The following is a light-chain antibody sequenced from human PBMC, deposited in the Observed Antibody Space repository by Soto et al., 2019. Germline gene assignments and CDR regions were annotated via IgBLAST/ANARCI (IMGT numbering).Light chain of an antibody. V-gene: IGKV1-5*03. CDR2: KAT. CDR3: QQYKSYWT. J-gene: IGKJ1*01. CDR1: QSISSW. Sequence: DIQMTQSPSTLSASIGDRVTITCRASQSISSWLAWYQQKPGKAPKLLIYKATSSESGVSSRFSGSGSGTVFSLTISSLQPDDSATYYCQQYKSYWTFDQGTKVEIK.